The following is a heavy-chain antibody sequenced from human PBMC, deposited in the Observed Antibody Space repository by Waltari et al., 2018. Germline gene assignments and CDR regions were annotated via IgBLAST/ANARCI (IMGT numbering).Heavy chain of an antibody. V-gene: IGHV1-69*13. J-gene: IGHJ3*01. Sequence: QVRLVQSGAEVRKPGSSVRVSCEASGGSFGTYAITWVRQAPGQGLEWMAGIIPIYGTPNYAQKFQGRVTIAADASTRTAYMDLSSLRSDDTAVYYCAKRIVGGPFDVWGQGTVVTVSS. CDR2: IIPIYGTP. CDR3: AKRIVGGPFDV. D-gene: IGHD1-26*01. CDR1: GGSFGTYA.